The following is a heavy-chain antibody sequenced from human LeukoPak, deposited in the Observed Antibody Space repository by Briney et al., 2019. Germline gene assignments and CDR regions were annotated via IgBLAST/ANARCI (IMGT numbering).Heavy chain of an antibody. Sequence: GASVKVSCKASGYTFTSYDINWVRQATGQGLEWMGWMNPNSGNTGYAQKFQGRVTITTDESTSTAYMELSSLRSEDTAVYYCARLDSSSWNNWFDPWGQGTLVTVSS. CDR3: ARLDSSSWNNWFDP. V-gene: IGHV1-8*01. D-gene: IGHD6-13*01. J-gene: IGHJ5*02. CDR1: GYTFTSYD. CDR2: MNPNSGNT.